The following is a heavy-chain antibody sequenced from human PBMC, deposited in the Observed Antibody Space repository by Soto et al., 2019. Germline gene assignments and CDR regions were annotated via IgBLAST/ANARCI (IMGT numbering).Heavy chain of an antibody. CDR2: IKQDGSEK. J-gene: IGHJ3*02. CDR3: ARGKITIFGVAPYACDI. Sequence: EVQLVESGGGLVQPGGSLRLSCAASGFTFSSYWMSWVRHAPGKGLEWVANIKQDGSEKYYVDSVKGRFTISRDNAKNSLYLQMNSLRAEDTAVYYCARGKITIFGVAPYACDIWGQGTMVTVSS. D-gene: IGHD3-3*01. V-gene: IGHV3-7*01. CDR1: GFTFSSYW.